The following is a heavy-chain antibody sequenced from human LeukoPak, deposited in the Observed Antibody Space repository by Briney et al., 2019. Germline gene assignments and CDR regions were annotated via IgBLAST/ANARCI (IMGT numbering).Heavy chain of an antibody. J-gene: IGHJ4*02. D-gene: IGHD2-8*01. CDR2: ISGSGGST. CDR1: GFTFSSYA. CDR3: AKGQEDIVLMVYAHFDY. Sequence: GGSLRLSCAASGFTFSSYAMSWVRQAPGKGLEWVSAISGSGGSTYYADSVKGRFTISRDNSKNTLYLQMNSLRAEDTAVYYCAKGQEDIVLMVYAHFDYWGQGTLVTVSS. V-gene: IGHV3-23*01.